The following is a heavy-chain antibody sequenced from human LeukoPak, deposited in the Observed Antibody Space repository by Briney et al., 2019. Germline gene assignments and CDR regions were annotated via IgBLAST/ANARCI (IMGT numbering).Heavy chain of an antibody. CDR1: GGSFSGYY. CDR2: INHSGST. D-gene: IGHD1-26*01. J-gene: IGHJ6*02. Sequence: SETLSLTCAVYGGSFSGYYWSWIRQPPGKGLEWTGEINHSGSTNYNPSLKSRVTISVDTSKNQFSLKLSSVTAADTAVYYCARGGLATAYGMDVWGQGTTVTVSS. CDR3: ARGGLATAYGMDV. V-gene: IGHV4-34*01.